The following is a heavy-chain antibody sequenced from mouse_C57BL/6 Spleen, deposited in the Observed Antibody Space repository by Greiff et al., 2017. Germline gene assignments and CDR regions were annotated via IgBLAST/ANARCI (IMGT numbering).Heavy chain of an antibody. CDR1: GYTFTDYY. D-gene: IGHD2-4*01. V-gene: IGHV1-26*01. CDR3: ASHGGLRRGLAY. CDR2: INPNNGGT. J-gene: IGHJ3*01. Sequence: EVQLQQSGPELVKPGASVKISCKASGYTFTDYYMNWVKQSHGKSLEWIGDINPNNGGTSYNQKFKGKATLTVDKSSSTAYMELRSLTSEDSAVYYCASHGGLRRGLAYWGQGTLVTVSA.